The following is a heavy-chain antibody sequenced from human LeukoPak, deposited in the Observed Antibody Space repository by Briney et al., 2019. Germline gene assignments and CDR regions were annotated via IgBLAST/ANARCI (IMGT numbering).Heavy chain of an antibody. CDR3: AKESSSWYLAGPDY. Sequence: GRSLRLSCAASGFTFDDFAMHWVRQAPGKGLEWVSGIDYNSDGIDYAASVKGRFTISRDNAKNSLYLQMNSLRTEDTALYFCAKESSSWYLAGPDYWGQGTLVTVSS. CDR2: IDYNSDGI. CDR1: GFTFDDFA. V-gene: IGHV3-9*01. D-gene: IGHD6-13*01. J-gene: IGHJ4*02.